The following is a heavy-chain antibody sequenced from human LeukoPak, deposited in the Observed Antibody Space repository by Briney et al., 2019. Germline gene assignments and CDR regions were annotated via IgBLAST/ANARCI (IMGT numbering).Heavy chain of an antibody. CDR3: ARRSYYDSSAIFDY. CDR1: GGSIRSSYYY. V-gene: IGHV4-39*01. J-gene: IGHJ4*02. D-gene: IGHD3-22*01. Sequence: NTSETLSLTCTVSGGSIRSSYYYWGWIRQPPGKGLEWIGSIYDSGSTYYNPSLKSRVTISVDTSKNQFSLKLNSVTAADTAVFYCARRSYYDSSAIFDYWGQGTLVTVSS. CDR2: IYDSGST.